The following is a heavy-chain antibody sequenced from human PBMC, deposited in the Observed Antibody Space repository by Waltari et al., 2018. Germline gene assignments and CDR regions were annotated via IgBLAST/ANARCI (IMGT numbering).Heavy chain of an antibody. CDR3: ARDQHLAASRGFGMDV. D-gene: IGHD3-16*01. CDR2: VSHSGRS. J-gene: IGHJ6*02. V-gene: IGHV4-4*07. CDR1: DVLVTNYY. Sequence: QVQLQESGPGLLKASETLSLTCAVSDVLVTNYYWSWIRQAAGKQLEWIGRVSHSGRSNYIPSLASRVQMYVDRSKNHFSLKLNSVTAADTAIYYCARDQHLAASRGFGMDVWGRGTTVTVSS.